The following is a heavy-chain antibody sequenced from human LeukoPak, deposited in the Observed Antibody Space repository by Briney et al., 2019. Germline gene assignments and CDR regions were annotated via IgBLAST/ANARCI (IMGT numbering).Heavy chain of an antibody. Sequence: SVKVSCKASGYTFTDYYLHWVRQAPGQGFEWMGWINPNSGDTNYAQKFQGRVTMTRDTSINTAHMEMSRLRSDDTAVYYCARANFLYCSSTTCLFDYWGQGTLVTVSS. CDR1: GYTFTDYY. CDR2: INPNSGDT. CDR3: ARANFLYCSSTTCLFDY. J-gene: IGHJ4*02. D-gene: IGHD2-2*01. V-gene: IGHV1-2*02.